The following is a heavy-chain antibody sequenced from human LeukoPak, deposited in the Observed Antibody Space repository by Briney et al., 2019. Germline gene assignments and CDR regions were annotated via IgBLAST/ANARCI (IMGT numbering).Heavy chain of an antibody. J-gene: IGHJ4*02. Sequence: GGSLRLSCTVSGFTVSSNSMSWVRQAPGKGLEWVSFIYSDNTHYSDSVKGRFTISRDNSKNTLYLQMNSLRAEDTAVYYCARRAGAYSHPYDYWGQGTLVTGSS. CDR2: IYSDNT. D-gene: IGHD4/OR15-4a*01. V-gene: IGHV3-53*01. CDR1: GFTVSSNS. CDR3: ARRAGAYSHPYDY.